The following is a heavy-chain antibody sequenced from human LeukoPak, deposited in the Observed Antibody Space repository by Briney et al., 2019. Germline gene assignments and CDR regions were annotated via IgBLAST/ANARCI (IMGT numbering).Heavy chain of an antibody. D-gene: IGHD3/OR15-3a*01. Sequence: GGSLRLSCAASQFSLSSHYMSWVRQAPGKGLEGVSVIYSGGATYYADCVKGRFTISRDNSKNTLYLQMNDLRVEDTAVYYCARTRLLIFDRGYYFDYWGQGTLVTVSS. CDR3: ARTRLLIFDRGYYFDY. CDR1: QFSLSSHY. J-gene: IGHJ4*02. V-gene: IGHV3-53*01. CDR2: IYSGGAT.